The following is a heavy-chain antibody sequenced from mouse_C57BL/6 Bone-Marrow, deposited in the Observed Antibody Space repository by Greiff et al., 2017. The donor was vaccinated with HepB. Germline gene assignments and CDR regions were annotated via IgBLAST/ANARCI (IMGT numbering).Heavy chain of an antibody. CDR2: IYPGSGNT. Sequence: VQLQQSGAELVRPGASVKLSCKASGYTFTDYYINWVKQRPGQGLEWIARIYPGSGNTYYNEKFKGKATLTAEKSSSTAYMQLSSLTSEDSAVYFCAREGNYYGNTWFAYWGQGTLVTVSA. V-gene: IGHV1-76*01. CDR1: GYTFTDYY. D-gene: IGHD2-1*01. J-gene: IGHJ3*01. CDR3: AREGNYYGNTWFAY.